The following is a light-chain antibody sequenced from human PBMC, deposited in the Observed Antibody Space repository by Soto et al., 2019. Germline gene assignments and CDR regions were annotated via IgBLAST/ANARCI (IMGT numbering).Light chain of an antibody. J-gene: IGKJ1*01. CDR2: KAS. CDR1: QTISSW. CDR3: QQYNSFIWT. Sequence: DIQMTQSPSTLSASVADRVTIICRASQTISSWLAWYQQKGGQAPKLLISKASILDSGVPSRFSGSGSGTEFNLTISSLQPEDFATYYCQQYNSFIWTFGQGTKVDIK. V-gene: IGKV1-5*03.